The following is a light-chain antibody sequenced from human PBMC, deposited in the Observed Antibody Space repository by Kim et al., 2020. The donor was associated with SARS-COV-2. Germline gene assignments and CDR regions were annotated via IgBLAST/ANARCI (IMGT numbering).Light chain of an antibody. J-gene: IGKJ4*01. V-gene: IGKV3-20*01. Sequence: PGERAPLSCRASPSVRRTYLACYPRTPGQAHRLLIYDASSRATGIPDRFSGSGSGTDFTLTISRLEPEDFAVYYCQQYATLPLTFGGGTKVDIK. CDR1: PSVRRTY. CDR2: DAS. CDR3: QQYATLPLT.